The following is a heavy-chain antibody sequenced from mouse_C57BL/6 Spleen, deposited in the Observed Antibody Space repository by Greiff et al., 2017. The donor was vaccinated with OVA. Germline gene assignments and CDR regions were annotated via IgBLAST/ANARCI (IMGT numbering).Heavy chain of an antibody. CDR1: GYSFTGYY. CDR2: INPSTGGT. Sequence: VQLQQSGPELVKPGASVKISCKASGYSFTGYYMNWVKQSPEKSLEWIGEINPSTGGTTYNQKFKAKATLTVDKSSSTAYMQLKSLTSEDSAVYYCARGGAQAFYAMDYWGQGTSVTVSS. J-gene: IGHJ4*01. CDR3: ARGGAQAFYAMDY. V-gene: IGHV1-42*01. D-gene: IGHD3-2*02.